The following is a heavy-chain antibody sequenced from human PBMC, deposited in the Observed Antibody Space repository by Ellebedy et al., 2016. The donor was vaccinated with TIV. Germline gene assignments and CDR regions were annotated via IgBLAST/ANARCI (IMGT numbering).Heavy chain of an antibody. CDR2: IKQDGSEK. CDR1: GFTFSNHW. J-gene: IGHJ4*02. CDR3: ARDKVVGATYFHY. V-gene: IGHV3-7*01. Sequence: GGSLRLSXAASGFTFSNHWMSWVRQVPGKGLEWVANIKQDGSEKYCVDSVKGRFTISRDNAKNSLYLQMNSLRAEDTAVYYCARDKVVGATYFHYWGQGTLVTVSS. D-gene: IGHD1-26*01.